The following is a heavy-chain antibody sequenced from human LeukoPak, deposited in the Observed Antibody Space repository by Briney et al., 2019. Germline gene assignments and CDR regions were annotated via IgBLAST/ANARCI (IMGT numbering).Heavy chain of an antibody. D-gene: IGHD3-3*01. CDR2: ISSSSSYI. V-gene: IGHV3-21*01. CDR3: ARGVGELRFLEWSFDI. J-gene: IGHJ3*02. CDR1: GFTFSSYS. Sequence: GGSLRLSCAASGFTFSSYSMNWVRQAPGKGLEWVSSISSSSSYIYYADSVKGRFTISRDNAKNPLYLQMNSLRAEDTAVYYCARGVGELRFLEWSFDIWGQGTMVTVSS.